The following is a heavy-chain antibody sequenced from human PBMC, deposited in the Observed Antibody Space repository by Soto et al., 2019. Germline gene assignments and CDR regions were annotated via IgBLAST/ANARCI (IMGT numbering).Heavy chain of an antibody. Sequence: SEPLSLTCTVSGASISSGGYYGTWIRQHPGKGLEWIGYIYYSGSTYYNPSLKSRVTISVDTSKNQFSLKLSSVTAADTAVYYCARDIMALVNAEFDIFGQGTMVTVSS. CDR2: IYYSGST. J-gene: IGHJ3*02. CDR3: ARDIMALVNAEFDI. V-gene: IGHV4-31*03. D-gene: IGHD3-16*01. CDR1: GASISSGGYY.